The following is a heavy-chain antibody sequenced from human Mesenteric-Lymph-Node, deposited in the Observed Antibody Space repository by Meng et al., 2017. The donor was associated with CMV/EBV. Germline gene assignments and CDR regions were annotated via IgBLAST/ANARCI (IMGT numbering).Heavy chain of an antibody. CDR2: IYYSGST. Sequence: ESLKISCTVSGGSISSYHWRWIRQPPGKGLEWIGYIYYSGSTNYNPSLKSRVTISVDTSKNQFSLKLSSVTAADTAVYYCARAGSAVAENWYFDLWGRGTLVTVSS. J-gene: IGHJ2*01. CDR3: ARAGSAVAENWYFDL. D-gene: IGHD6-19*01. CDR1: GGSISSYH. V-gene: IGHV4-59*01.